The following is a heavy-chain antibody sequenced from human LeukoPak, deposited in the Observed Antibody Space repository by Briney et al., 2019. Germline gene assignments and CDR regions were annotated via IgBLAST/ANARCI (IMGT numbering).Heavy chain of an antibody. Sequence: PGGSLRLSCAASGFTFSSYAMSWVRQAPGKGLEWVSAISGSGGSTYYADSVKGRFTNSRDNSKNTLYLQMNSLRAEDTAVYYCAKALGQWLVLYYFDYWGQGTLVTVSS. CDR1: GFTFSSYA. D-gene: IGHD6-19*01. CDR2: ISGSGGST. V-gene: IGHV3-23*01. CDR3: AKALGQWLVLYYFDY. J-gene: IGHJ4*02.